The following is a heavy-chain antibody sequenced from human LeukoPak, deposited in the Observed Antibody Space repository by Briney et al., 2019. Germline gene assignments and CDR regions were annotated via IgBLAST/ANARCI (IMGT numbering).Heavy chain of an antibody. J-gene: IGHJ5*02. CDR3: ARGGEYLPKNWFDP. CDR2: IYHSGNT. Sequence: SETLSLTCAVSGDSISSGGYSWSWIRQPPGKGLEWIGYIYHSGNTYYKPSLKSRVTMSVDRSKNQFSLKLSSVTAADTAVYYCARGGEYLPKNWFDPWGQGALVTVSS. V-gene: IGHV4-30-2*01. D-gene: IGHD3-10*01. CDR1: GDSISSGGYS.